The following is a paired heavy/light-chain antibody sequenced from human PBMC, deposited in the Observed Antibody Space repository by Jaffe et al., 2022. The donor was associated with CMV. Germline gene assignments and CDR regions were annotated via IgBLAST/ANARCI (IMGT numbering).Heavy chain of an antibody. CDR2: ISYDGINK. V-gene: IGHV3-30*18. CDR3: AKTRSGSYYSAFDI. CDR1: GFTFSTYA. J-gene: IGHJ3*02. D-gene: IGHD1-26*01. Sequence: QVRLVESGGGVVQPGRSLRLSCAASGFTFSTYAIHWVRQAPGKGLEWVALISYDGINKYYADSVKGRFTVSRDNSKNTLYLQMDSLRAEDTAVYYCAKTRSGSYYSAFDIWGPGTMVTVSS.
Light chain of an antibody. J-gene: IGKJ1*01. CDR1: RSVLNSSNNKNY. Sequence: DIVMTQSPDSLAVSLGERATINCKSSRSVLNSSNNKNYLAWYQLKPGQPPKLLIYWASTRESGVPDRFSGSGSGTDFTLTISSLQAEDVAVYCCQQYYSIWTFGQGTKVEIK. CDR3: QQYYSIWT. V-gene: IGKV4-1*01. CDR2: WAS.